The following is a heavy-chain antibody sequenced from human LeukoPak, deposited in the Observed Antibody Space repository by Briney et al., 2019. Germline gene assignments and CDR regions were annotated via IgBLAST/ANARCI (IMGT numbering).Heavy chain of an antibody. Sequence: GGSLRLSCAASGFTFSSDATSWVRQAPGKGLEWVSAISGSGGSTYYADSVKGRFTISRDNSKNTLYLQTNSLRAEDTAVYYCAKDLNRWFGYWGQGTLVTVSS. J-gene: IGHJ4*02. CDR1: GFTFSSDA. V-gene: IGHV3-23*01. CDR3: AKDLNRWFGY. D-gene: IGHD3-10*01. CDR2: ISGSGGST.